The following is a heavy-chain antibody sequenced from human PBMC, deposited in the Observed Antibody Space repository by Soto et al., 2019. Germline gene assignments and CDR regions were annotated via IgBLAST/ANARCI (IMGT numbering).Heavy chain of an antibody. CDR2: ISGYNGIA. V-gene: IGHV1-18*04. CDR1: GYSFISYG. J-gene: IGHJ5*02. CDR3: ARDLLGNPSNWLDP. D-gene: IGHD3-16*01. Sequence: ASVKVSCKASGYSFISYGINWVRPAPGQGPEWMGWISGYNGIANYAQKLRGRVTMTTDTSTTTAYMELRSLTSDDTAVYYCARDLLGNPSNWLDPGGQGTLVTVSS.